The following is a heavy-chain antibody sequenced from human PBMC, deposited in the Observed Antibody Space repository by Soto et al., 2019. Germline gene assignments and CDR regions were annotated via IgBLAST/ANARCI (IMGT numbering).Heavy chain of an antibody. J-gene: IGHJ4*02. Sequence: GGSLRLSCAASGFTFSSYGMHWVRQAPGKGLEWVAVISYDGSNKYYADSVKGRFTISRDNSKNTLYLQMNSLRAEDTAVYYCAKGPPGYSSGWYVYWGQGTLVTVSS. CDR3: AKGPPGYSSGWYVY. CDR2: ISYDGSNK. D-gene: IGHD6-19*01. V-gene: IGHV3-30*18. CDR1: GFTFSSYG.